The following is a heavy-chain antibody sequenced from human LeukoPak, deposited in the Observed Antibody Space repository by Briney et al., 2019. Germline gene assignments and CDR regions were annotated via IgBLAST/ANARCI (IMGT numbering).Heavy chain of an antibody. Sequence: PGGSLRLSCAASGFTFTNYWMTWVRQAPGKGPEWVAIIRQDGSETNYVDSVRGRFTIARDNTKNSRYLWMSRLRGEETGVYYCVSRADKPGNTPLCFDYSGQGGLVSVSS. CDR2: IRQDGSET. D-gene: IGHD1-7*01. V-gene: IGHV3-7*01. CDR3: VSRADKPGNTPLCFDY. J-gene: IGHJ4*02. CDR1: GFTFTNYW.